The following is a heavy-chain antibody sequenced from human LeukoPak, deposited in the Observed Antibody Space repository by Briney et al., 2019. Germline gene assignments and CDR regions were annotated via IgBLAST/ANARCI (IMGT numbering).Heavy chain of an antibody. CDR2: IYYSGST. CDR3: ASMVRGVPYYFDY. J-gene: IGHJ4*02. D-gene: IGHD3-10*01. CDR1: GASISSYY. V-gene: IGHV4-59*08. Sequence: SETLSLTCTVSGASISSYYWSWIRQPPGKGLEWIGYIYYSGSTNYNPSLKSRVTISVDTSKNQFSLKLSSVTAADTAVYYCASMVRGVPYYFDYWGQGTLVTVSS.